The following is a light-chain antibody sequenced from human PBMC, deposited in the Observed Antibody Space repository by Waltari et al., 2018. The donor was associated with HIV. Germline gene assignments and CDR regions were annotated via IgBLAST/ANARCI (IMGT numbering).Light chain of an antibody. J-gene: IGLJ2*01. V-gene: IGLV6-57*01. CDR2: EDN. CDR3: QSYDSSNVV. CDR1: SGSIASTY. Sequence: NFMLTQPHSVSESPGKPVTISCTRSSGSIASTYVQRYQQRPGSSPTTVIYEDNQRPSGVPDRFSGSIDSSSNSASLTISGLKTEDEADYYCQSYDSSNVVFGGGTKLTVL.